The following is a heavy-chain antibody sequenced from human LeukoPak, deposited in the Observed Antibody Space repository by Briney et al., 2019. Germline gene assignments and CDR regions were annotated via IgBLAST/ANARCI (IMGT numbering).Heavy chain of an antibody. CDR1: GFTFSSYT. CDR2: ISRSSSYI. J-gene: IGHJ5*02. CDR3: ARGSRIWDEDWFDP. V-gene: IGHV3-21*04. Sequence: GGSLRLSCAASGFTFSSYTMDWVRQVPGKGLEWVSSISRSSSYIYYADSVKGRFTVSRDNAKESLYLQMNSLRAEDTAVYYCARGSRIWDEDWFDPWGQGTLVTVSS. D-gene: IGHD3-16*01.